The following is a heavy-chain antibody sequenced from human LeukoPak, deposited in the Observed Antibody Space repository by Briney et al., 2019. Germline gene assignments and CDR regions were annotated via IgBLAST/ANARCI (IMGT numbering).Heavy chain of an antibody. CDR1: GGSINSYY. J-gene: IGHJ5*02. V-gene: IGHV4-59*01. CDR2: IYYSGST. D-gene: IGHD6-13*01. CDR3: ARLRYSSSWYGNWFDP. Sequence: SETLSLTCTVSGGSINSYYWSWIRQPPGKGLEWIGYIYYSGSTNYNPSLKSRVTISVDTSKNQFSLKLSSVTAADTAVYYCARLRYSSSWYGNWFDPWGQGTLVTVSS.